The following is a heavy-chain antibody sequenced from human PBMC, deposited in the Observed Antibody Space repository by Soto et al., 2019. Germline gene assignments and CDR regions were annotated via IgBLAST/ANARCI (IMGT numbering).Heavy chain of an antibody. CDR3: AKGEVRGIIPSYFDY. V-gene: IGHV3-30*18. Sequence: GGSLRLSCAGSGFTFRWFGMNWVRQAPGKGLEWVARISNDGSNEYYADSVKGRFTISRDNSKNTLYLQMDSLRAEDTAVYYCAKGEVRGIIPSYFDYWGLGTLVTSPQ. CDR2: ISNDGSNE. J-gene: IGHJ4*02. D-gene: IGHD3-10*01. CDR1: GFTFRWFG.